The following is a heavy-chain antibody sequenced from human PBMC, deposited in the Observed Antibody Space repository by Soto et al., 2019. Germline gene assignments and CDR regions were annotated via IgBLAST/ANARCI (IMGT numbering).Heavy chain of an antibody. V-gene: IGHV3-23*01. D-gene: IGHD1-20*01. CDR3: VRRAITATTKWGAFDV. CDR2: ISPGADVS. Sequence: EVQLLESGGGLVQPGGSLRLSCAASGFTFSSFVMNWVRQAPGKGLEWVSTISPGADVSHYTDSVKGRVTISRDNSRRKLPLQMDSLRVEDAAVYFCVRRAITATTKWGAFDVWGQGTAVTVSS. CDR1: GFTFSSFV. J-gene: IGHJ3*01.